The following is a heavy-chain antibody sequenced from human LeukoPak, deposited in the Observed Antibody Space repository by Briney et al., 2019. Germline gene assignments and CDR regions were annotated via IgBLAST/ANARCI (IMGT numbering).Heavy chain of an antibody. CDR3: AGGERWLQFVFDY. D-gene: IGHD5-24*01. CDR1: GYTFTANY. CDR2: INPNSGGT. J-gene: IGHJ4*02. V-gene: IGHV1-2*02. Sequence: ASVKVSCKASGYTFTANYIHWVRQAPGQGLEWMGWINPNSGGTDHVQKFQGRVTMTRDTSISTAYMELSSLRSDDTAVYYCAGGERWLQFVFDYWGRGTLVTVSS.